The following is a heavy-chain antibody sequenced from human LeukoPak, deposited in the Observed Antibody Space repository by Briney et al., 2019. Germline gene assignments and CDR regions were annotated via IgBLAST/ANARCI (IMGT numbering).Heavy chain of an antibody. CDR2: IYHSGMS. J-gene: IGHJ4*02. V-gene: IGHV4-38-2*02. D-gene: IGHD3-10*01. CDR1: GYSISSGYY. Sequence: SETLSLTCTVSGYSISSGYYWGWIRQPPGKGLEWIGSIYHSGMSFYNTSLKSRVTISVDTSKNQFSLKLSSVTAADTAVYYCARYRGGSGSHPFDYWGQGTLVTVSS. CDR3: ARYRGGSGSHPFDY.